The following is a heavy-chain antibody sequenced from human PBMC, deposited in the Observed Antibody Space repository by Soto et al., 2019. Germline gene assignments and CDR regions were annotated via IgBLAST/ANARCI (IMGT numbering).Heavy chain of an antibody. CDR3: ARTTSYYDRSGYPTGWFDP. CDR1: GDSISSGVYY. D-gene: IGHD3-22*01. Sequence: SETLSLTCTVSGDSISSGVYYWSWIRQPPGKGLEWIGYIYYSGSTYYNPSLKSRVTISVDTSKNQFSLKLSSVTAADTAMYCCARTTSYYDRSGYPTGWFDPWGQGTLVTVSS. V-gene: IGHV4-30-4*01. CDR2: IYYSGST. J-gene: IGHJ5*02.